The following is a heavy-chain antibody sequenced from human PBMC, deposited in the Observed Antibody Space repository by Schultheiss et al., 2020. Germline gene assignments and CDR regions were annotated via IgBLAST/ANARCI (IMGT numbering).Heavy chain of an antibody. V-gene: IGHV3-53*01. CDR1: GFTVSSNY. D-gene: IGHD6-19*01. CDR3: AKGDQWLVRFVG. Sequence: GGSLRLSCAASGFTVSSNYMSWVRQAPGKGLEWVSVIYSCGSTYYADSVKGRFTISRDNSKNTLYLQMNSLRAEDTAVYYCAKGDQWLVRFVGWGQGTLVTVSS. J-gene: IGHJ4*02. CDR2: IYSCGST.